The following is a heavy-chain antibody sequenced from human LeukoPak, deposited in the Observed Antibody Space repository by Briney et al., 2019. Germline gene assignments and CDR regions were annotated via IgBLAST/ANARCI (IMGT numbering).Heavy chain of an antibody. CDR2: ISSSSYI. CDR3: ARSFLSIAAAATDY. J-gene: IGHJ4*02. V-gene: IGHV3-21*01. CDR1: GFTFSSYS. D-gene: IGHD6-13*01. Sequence: GGSLRLSCAASGFTFSSYSMNWVRQAPGTGLEWVSSISSSSYIYYADSVKGRFTISKDNAKNSLYLQMNSLRAEDTAVYYCARSFLSIAAAATDYWGQGTLVTVSS.